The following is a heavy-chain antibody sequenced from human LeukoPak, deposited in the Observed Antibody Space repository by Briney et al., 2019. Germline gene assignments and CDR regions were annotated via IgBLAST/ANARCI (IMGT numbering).Heavy chain of an antibody. V-gene: IGHV3-7*01. Sequence: GGSLRLSCAASGFTFSSFWMTWVRQAPGKGLEWVANIKPDGTENYYVDSVKGRFTISRDNAKNSLYLQMNSLRAEDTAVYYCARGSITIFGVVIPFDYWGQGTLVTVSS. CDR3: ARGSITIFGVVIPFDY. CDR2: IKPDGTEN. J-gene: IGHJ4*02. D-gene: IGHD3-3*01. CDR1: GFTFSSFW.